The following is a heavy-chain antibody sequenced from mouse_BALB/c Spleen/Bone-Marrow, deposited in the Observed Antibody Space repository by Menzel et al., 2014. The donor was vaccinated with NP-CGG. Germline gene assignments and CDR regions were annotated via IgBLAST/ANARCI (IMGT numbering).Heavy chain of an antibody. Sequence: EVQGVESGGGLVQPGGSLKLSCAASGFTFSSYTMSWVRQTPEKRLEWVAYISNGGGSTYYPDTVKGRFTISRDDAKNTLYLQMSSLKSEDTAMYYCARQIYFPYFVYWGQGTTLTVSS. D-gene: IGHD2-1*01. J-gene: IGHJ2*01. CDR2: ISNGGGST. CDR3: ARQIYFPYFVY. CDR1: GFTFSSYT. V-gene: IGHV5-12-2*01.